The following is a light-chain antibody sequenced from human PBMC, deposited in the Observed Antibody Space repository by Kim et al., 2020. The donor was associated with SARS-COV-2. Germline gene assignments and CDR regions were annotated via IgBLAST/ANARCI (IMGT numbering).Light chain of an antibody. CDR2: GAS. CDR1: QSISSS. CDR3: QQYNNWPRT. J-gene: IGKJ1*01. V-gene: IGKV3-15*01. Sequence: EIVMTQSPATLSVSPGERATLSCRASQSISSSLAWYQQKPGQAPRLLIYGASTRATGIPVRFSGSGSGTDFTLTISSLQSEDFAVYYCQQYNNWPRTFGQGTKVEIK.